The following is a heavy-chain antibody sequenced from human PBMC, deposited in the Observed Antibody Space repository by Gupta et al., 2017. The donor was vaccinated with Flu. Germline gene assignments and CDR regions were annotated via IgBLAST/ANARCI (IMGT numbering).Heavy chain of an antibody. Sequence: CTVSGGAIGSYYWSWIRQPPGKGLEWIAYIYYDGTTKYNPSLKSRVTVSIDTSKKQFSLSLNSVTAADSAVYYCASSAMYGVFDPWGQGILVTVSS. J-gene: IGHJ5*02. CDR3: ASSAMYGVFDP. CDR2: IYYDGTT. D-gene: IGHD3-3*01. CDR1: GGAIGSYY. V-gene: IGHV4-59*03.